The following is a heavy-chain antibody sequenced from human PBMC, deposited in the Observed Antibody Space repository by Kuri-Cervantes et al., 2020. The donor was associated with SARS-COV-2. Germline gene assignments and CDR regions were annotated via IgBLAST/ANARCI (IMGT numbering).Heavy chain of an antibody. Sequence: GGSLRLSCAASGFTVSSNYMSRVRQAPGKGLEWVSVIYSGGSTYYADSVKGRFTISRDNAKNSLYLQMNSLRAEDTAVYYCARDYMITFGGVIEGEDYYYYYGMDVWGQGTTVTVSS. D-gene: IGHD3-16*02. CDR3: ARDYMITFGGVIEGEDYYYYYGMDV. J-gene: IGHJ6*02. CDR2: IYSGGST. CDR1: GFTVSSNY. V-gene: IGHV3-53*01.